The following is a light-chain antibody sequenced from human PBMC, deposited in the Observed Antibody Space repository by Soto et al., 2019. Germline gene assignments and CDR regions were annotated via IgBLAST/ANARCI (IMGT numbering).Light chain of an antibody. CDR2: DAS. V-gene: IGKV1-13*02. J-gene: IGKJ1*01. Sequence: AIQLTKSPSSLSASVGDRVTITCRASQGISSALAWCQQKSGKAPKLLIYDASTLESGVPSRFSGSGSGTTFTLTISSLQSDDFATYYCLQYNGYYRTFGQGTKV. CDR1: QGISSA. CDR3: LQYNGYYRT.